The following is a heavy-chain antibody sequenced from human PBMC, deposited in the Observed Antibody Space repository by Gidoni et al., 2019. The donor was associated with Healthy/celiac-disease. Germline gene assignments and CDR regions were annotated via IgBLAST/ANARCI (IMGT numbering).Heavy chain of an antibody. J-gene: IGHJ4*02. D-gene: IGHD3-22*01. CDR2: IYHSGST. V-gene: IGHV4-4*02. CDR1: GGSISSSNW. CDR3: ARVAGLYYYDSSGYRALDY. Sequence: QVQLQESGPGLVKPSGTLSLTCAVSGGSISSSNWWSWVRQPPGKGLEWIGEIYHSGSTNYNPSLKSRVTISVDKSKNQFSLKLSSVTAADTAVYYCARVAGLYYYDSSGYRALDYWGQGTLVTVSS.